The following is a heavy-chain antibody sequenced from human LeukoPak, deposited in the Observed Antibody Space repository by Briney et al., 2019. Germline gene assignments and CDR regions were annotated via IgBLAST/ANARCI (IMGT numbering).Heavy chain of an antibody. CDR2: ISGSGGST. CDR3: AKSNLWLGELPYNWFDP. J-gene: IGHJ5*02. V-gene: IGHV3-23*01. Sequence: GGSLRLSCAASGFTFSSYAMSWVRQAPGKGLEGVSAISGSGGSTYYADSVKGRFTISRDNSKNTLYLQMNSLRAEGTAVYYCAKSNLWLGELPYNWFDPWGQGTLVTVSS. CDR1: GFTFSSYA. D-gene: IGHD3-10*01.